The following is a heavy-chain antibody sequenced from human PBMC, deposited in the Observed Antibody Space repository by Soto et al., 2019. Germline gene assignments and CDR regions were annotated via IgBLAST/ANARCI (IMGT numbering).Heavy chain of an antibody. V-gene: IGHV3-33*01. D-gene: IGHD4-4*01. CDR2: IWYDGSNK. CDR3: AREVASTVTTAYGMDV. Sequence: GGSLRLSCAASGFTFSSYGMHWVRQAPGKGLEWVAVIWYDGSNKYYADSVKGRFTISRDNSKNTLYLQMNSLRAEDTAVYYCAREVASTVTTAYGMDVWGQGTTVTVS. CDR1: GFTFSSYG. J-gene: IGHJ6*02.